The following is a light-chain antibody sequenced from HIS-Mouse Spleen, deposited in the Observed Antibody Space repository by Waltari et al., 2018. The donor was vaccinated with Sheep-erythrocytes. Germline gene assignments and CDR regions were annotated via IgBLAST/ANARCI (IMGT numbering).Light chain of an antibody. Sequence: QTVVTQEPSLTVSPGGTVTLTCASSTGAVTGGYYPNWFQQKPGQAPRALIYSTSNKHYWTPARFSGSLLGGKAALTLSGVQPEDEAEYYCLLYYGGAWVFGGGTKLTVL. J-gene: IGLJ3*02. CDR1: TGAVTGGYY. V-gene: IGLV7-43*01. CDR3: LLYYGGAWV. CDR2: STS.